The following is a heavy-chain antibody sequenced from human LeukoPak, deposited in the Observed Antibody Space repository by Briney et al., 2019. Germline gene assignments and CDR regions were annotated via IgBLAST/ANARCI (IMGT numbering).Heavy chain of an antibody. D-gene: IGHD6-19*01. V-gene: IGHV3-20*04. J-gene: IGHJ6*03. Sequence: GGSLRLSCAASGFTFSDYWMSWVRQAPGKGLEWVSGINWNGGSTGYADSVKGRFTISRDNAKNSLYLQMNSLRAEDTALYYCAYSGGWYNDYYYYMDVWGKGTTVTVSS. CDR1: GFTFSDYW. CDR2: INWNGGST. CDR3: AYSGGWYNDYYYYMDV.